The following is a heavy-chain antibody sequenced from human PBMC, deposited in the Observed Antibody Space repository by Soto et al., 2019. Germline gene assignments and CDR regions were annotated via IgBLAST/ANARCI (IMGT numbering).Heavy chain of an antibody. CDR3: ARLAGRPSEVNFDY. CDR1: GYTFTNYW. J-gene: IGHJ4*02. V-gene: IGHV5-51*01. CDR2: IYPVDSDT. D-gene: IGHD6-6*01. Sequence: PGESLKISCQGSGYTFTNYWIGWVRQMPGKGLEWMGIIYPVDSDTRYSPSFEGQVTISADNSIATAYLRWSSLKATDTAMYYCARLAGRPSEVNFDYWGQGTLVTVSS.